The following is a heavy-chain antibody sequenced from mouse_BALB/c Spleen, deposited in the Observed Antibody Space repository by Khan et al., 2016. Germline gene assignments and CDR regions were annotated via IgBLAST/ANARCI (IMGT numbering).Heavy chain of an antibody. D-gene: IGHD2-3*01. Sequence: VQLQQSGADLVKPGASVRLSCTASGFKIKDTYMHWVKQSPEKGLDWIGRIDPANGNSRYGPKFQGKATITTDTSSNTAYLHLSSLTSEDTVVYYCALEDGPYYFDYWGQGTTLTVSS. V-gene: IGHV14-3*02. CDR1: GFKIKDTY. CDR3: ALEDGPYYFDY. CDR2: IDPANGNS. J-gene: IGHJ2*01.